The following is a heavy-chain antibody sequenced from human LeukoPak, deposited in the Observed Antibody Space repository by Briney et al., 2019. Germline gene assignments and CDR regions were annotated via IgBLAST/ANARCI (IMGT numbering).Heavy chain of an antibody. CDR1: GYSFTSYW. Sequence: GGALKISFKGSGYSFTSYWIGWVGRMPGKGLEGMGIIYPGDSDTRYSPSFQGQVTISADKSISTAYLQWSSLKASDTAMYYCARGSGWQIFDYWGQGTLVTVSS. J-gene: IGHJ4*02. V-gene: IGHV5-51*01. CDR3: ARGSGWQIFDY. CDR2: IYPGDSDT. D-gene: IGHD6-19*01.